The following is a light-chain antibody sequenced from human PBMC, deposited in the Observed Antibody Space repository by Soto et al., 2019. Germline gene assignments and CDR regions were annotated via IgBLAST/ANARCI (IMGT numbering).Light chain of an antibody. J-gene: IGKJ3*01. CDR3: QQRSNWPPLFT. CDR1: QSVSSY. V-gene: IGKV3-11*01. CDR2: DAS. Sequence: EIVLTQSPATRSLSPGERATLSCRASQSVSSYLAWYQQKPGQAPRLLIYDASNRATGIPARFSGSGSGTDFTLTISSLEPEDFAVYYCQQRSNWPPLFTVGPGTKVDIK.